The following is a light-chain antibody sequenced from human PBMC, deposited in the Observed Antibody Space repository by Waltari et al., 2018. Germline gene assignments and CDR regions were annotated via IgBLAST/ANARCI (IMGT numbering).Light chain of an antibody. CDR1: QGISSY. Sequence: DIQLTQSPSFLSASVGDRVTITCRASQGISSYLAWYQQKPGKAPKLLIYAASTLQSGVPSRFSGSGSWTEFTLTLSSLQPEDFATYYCQQLNSYPGTFGQGTKLEIK. J-gene: IGKJ2*02. V-gene: IGKV1-9*01. CDR3: QQLNSYPGT. CDR2: AAS.